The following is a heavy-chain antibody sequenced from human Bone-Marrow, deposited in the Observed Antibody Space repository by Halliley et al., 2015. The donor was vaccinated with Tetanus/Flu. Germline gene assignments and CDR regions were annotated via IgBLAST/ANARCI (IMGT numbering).Heavy chain of an antibody. Sequence: SLRLSCAASGFTFSSFGMHWVRQAPGKGLEWLAVVSFDGSDDSRKYYADSVKGRFTISRDNSKNTVYLQMNSLRGDDTAVYYCAKDRRRHYESLTGHNRGPYHYYGMDVWGQGTTVTVSS. CDR3: AKDRRRHYESLTGHNRGPYHYYGMDV. J-gene: IGHJ6*02. V-gene: IGHV3-30*18. D-gene: IGHD3-9*01. CDR2: VSFDGSDDSRK. CDR1: GFTFSSFG.